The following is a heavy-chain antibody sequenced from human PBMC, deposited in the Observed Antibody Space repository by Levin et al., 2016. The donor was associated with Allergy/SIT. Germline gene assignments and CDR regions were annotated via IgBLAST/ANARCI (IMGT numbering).Heavy chain of an antibody. D-gene: IGHD1-26*01. V-gene: IGHV1-2*02. J-gene: IGHJ4*02. CDR3: ARDGLNSGSSPTFDL. CDR1: GYRFISYG. CDR2: INPNGDVT. Sequence: ASVKVSCKASGYRFISYGITWVRQAPGQGLEWMGWINPNGDVTKYAQKFQGRVTMTRDTSISTAYMELSGLRSDDTAVYYCARDGLNSGSSPTFDLWGQGTLVTVSS.